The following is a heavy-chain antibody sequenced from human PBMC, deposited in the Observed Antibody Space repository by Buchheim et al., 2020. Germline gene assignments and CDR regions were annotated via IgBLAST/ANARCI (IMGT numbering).Heavy chain of an antibody. V-gene: IGHV3-30*18. CDR1: GFTFSSYG. Sequence: QVQLVESGGGVVQPGRSLRLSCAASGFTFSSYGMHWVRQAPGKGLEWVAVISYDGSNKYYADSVKGRFTISRDNSKNTLYLQMNSLRAEDTAVYYCAKDGGYYDSSGYYYSHIDYYYCYGMDVWGQGTT. CDR3: AKDGGYYDSSGYYYSHIDYYYCYGMDV. J-gene: IGHJ6*02. CDR2: ISYDGSNK. D-gene: IGHD3-22*01.